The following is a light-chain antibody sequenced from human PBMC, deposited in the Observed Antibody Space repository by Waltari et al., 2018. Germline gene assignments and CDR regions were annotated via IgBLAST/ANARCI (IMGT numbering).Light chain of an antibody. J-gene: IGLJ2*01. Sequence: QSALTQPPSASGSPGQSVTISCTGTSSDVGGYKYVSWYQQHPGKAPKRMIYEVTKRPSGVPDRFSGSKSGNTASLTVSGLQAEDEAHYYCSAYAGSDNLVFGGGTKVTVL. CDR1: SSDVGGYKY. V-gene: IGLV2-8*01. CDR3: SAYAGSDNLV. CDR2: EVT.